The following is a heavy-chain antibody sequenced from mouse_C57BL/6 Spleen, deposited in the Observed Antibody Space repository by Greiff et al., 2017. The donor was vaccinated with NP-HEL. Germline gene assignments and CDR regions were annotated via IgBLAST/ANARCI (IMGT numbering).Heavy chain of an antibody. Sequence: VQLQESGPELVKPGASVKISCKASGYSFTSYYIHWVKQRPGQGLEWIGWIYPGSGNTKYNEKFKGKATLTADTSSSTAYMQLSSLTSEDSAVYYCARSDYDGSFDYWGQGTTLTVSS. CDR3: ARSDYDGSFDY. J-gene: IGHJ2*01. D-gene: IGHD2-4*01. CDR2: IYPGSGNT. V-gene: IGHV1-66*01. CDR1: GYSFTSYY.